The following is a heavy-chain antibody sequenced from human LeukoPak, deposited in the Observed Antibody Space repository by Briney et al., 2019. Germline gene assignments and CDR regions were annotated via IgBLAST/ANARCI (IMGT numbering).Heavy chain of an antibody. CDR2: INPNSGGT. J-gene: IGHJ5*02. Sequence: GASVKVSCKASGYTFTGYYMDWVRQAPGQGLEWMGWINPNSGGTNYAQKFQGRVTMTRDTSISTAYMELSRLRSDDTAVYYCARDPMGLWFGEEGIDPWGQGTLVTVSS. CDR3: ARDPMGLWFGEEGIDP. V-gene: IGHV1-2*02. D-gene: IGHD3-10*01. CDR1: GYTFTGYY.